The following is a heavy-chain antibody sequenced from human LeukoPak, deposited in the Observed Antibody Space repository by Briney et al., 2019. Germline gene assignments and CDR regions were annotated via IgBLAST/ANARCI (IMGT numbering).Heavy chain of an antibody. CDR1: GFTFSSYA. Sequence: PGGSLRLSCAASGFTFSSYAMSWVRQAPGKGLEWVSAISGSGGSTYYADSVKGRFTISRDNSKNTLYLQMNSLRAEDTAVYYCAKTRGRRGYSGYDQNLEDYWGQGTLVTVSS. V-gene: IGHV3-23*01. D-gene: IGHD5-12*01. J-gene: IGHJ4*02. CDR3: AKTRGRRGYSGYDQNLEDY. CDR2: ISGSGGST.